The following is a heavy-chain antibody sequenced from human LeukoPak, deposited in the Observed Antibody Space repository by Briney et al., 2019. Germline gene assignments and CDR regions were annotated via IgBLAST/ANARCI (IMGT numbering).Heavy chain of an antibody. CDR1: GGAIRSTNW. J-gene: IGHJ4*02. CDR2: VSLTWET. V-gene: IGHV4-4*02. D-gene: IGHD1-26*01. CDR3: SRESGAFCPFGY. Sequence: PSETLSLTCGVSGGAIRSTNWWSWVRQPPGQGLEWIGEVSLTWETNYNPSLNGRVTMALDGSRNQFSLNLTSVTAADTAIYYCSRESGAFCPFGYWGQGTLVIVPP.